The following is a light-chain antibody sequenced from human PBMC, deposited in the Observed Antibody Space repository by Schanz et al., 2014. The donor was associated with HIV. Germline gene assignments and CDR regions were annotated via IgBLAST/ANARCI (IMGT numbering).Light chain of an antibody. V-gene: IGKV3-15*01. CDR1: QTVSTM. CDR3: QQYNDWPPIT. J-gene: IGKJ5*01. CDR2: GAS. Sequence: EVVMTQSPATLSVSPGDTVTLSCRASQTVSTMLDWFQQKPGQAPRLLIYGASTRVTGIPARFSGSGSGTEFTLTISSLQSEDFAVYYCQQYNDWPPITFGQGTRLEIK.